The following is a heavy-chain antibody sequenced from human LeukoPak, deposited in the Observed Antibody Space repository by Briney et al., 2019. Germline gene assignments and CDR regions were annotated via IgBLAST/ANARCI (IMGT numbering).Heavy chain of an antibody. V-gene: IGHV4-4*09. CDR1: GGSISSCY. CDR2: IYTSGST. CDR3: VGGSGSYYRGWFDP. J-gene: IGHJ5*02. Sequence: KPSETLSLTCTVSGGSISSCYWSWIRQPPGKGLEWIGYIYTSGSTNYNPSLKSRVTISVDTSKNQFSLKLSSVTAADTAVYYCVGGSGSYYRGWFDPWGQGTLVTVSS. D-gene: IGHD3-10*01.